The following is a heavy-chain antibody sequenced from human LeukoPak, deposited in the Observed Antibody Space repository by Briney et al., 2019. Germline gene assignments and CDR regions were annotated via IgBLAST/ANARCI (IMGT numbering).Heavy chain of an antibody. CDR1: GFTFSSYS. J-gene: IGHJ6*02. D-gene: IGHD4-11*01. CDR2: ISSSSSTI. CDR3: ARGSNDYRAYYYYGMDV. V-gene: IGHV3-48*02. Sequence: GGSLRLSCAASGFTFSSYSMNWVRQAPGKGLEWVSYISSSSSTIYYADSVKGRFTISRDNAKNSLYLQMNSLRDEDTAVYYCARGSNDYRAYYYYGMDVWGQGTTVTVSS.